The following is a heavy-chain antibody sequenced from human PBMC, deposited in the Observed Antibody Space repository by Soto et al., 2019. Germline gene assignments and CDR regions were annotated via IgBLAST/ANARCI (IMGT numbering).Heavy chain of an antibody. CDR1: GGTFSSYA. CDR3: AXDREWVYSSSWYNWFDP. J-gene: IGHJ5*02. V-gene: IGHV1-69*06. CDR2: IIPIFGTA. Sequence: SVKVSCKASGGTFSSYAISWVRQAPGQGLEWMGGIIPIFGTANYAQKFQGRVTITADKSTSTAYKELNSLRAEDTAVYYCAXDREWVYSSSWYNWFDPWGQGTLVTVSS. D-gene: IGHD6-13*01.